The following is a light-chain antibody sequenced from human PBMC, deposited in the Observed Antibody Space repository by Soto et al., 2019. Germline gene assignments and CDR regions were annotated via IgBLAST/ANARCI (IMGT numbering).Light chain of an antibody. CDR1: QSISSW. V-gene: IGKV1-5*01. CDR3: QQYNSYTGT. CDR2: DAS. Sequence: DIQMTQSPSTLSASVGDRVTITCRASQSISSWLDWYQQKPGKAPKLLIYDASSLESGVPSRFSGSGSGTEFALTISSLQPEDFATSYCQQYNSYTGTFGQGTKVEIK. J-gene: IGKJ1*01.